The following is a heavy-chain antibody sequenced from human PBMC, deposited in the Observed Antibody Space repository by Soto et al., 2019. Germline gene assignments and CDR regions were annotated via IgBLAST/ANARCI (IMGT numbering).Heavy chain of an antibody. CDR2: IDPSDSYT. D-gene: IGHD5-12*01. Sequence: PGESLKISCKGSGYSFTSYWISWVRQMPGEGLEWMGRIDPSDSYTNYSPSFQGHVTISADKSVSTAYLQWSSLKASDTAMYYCARRGYGGYGGGDAFDIWGQGTMVTVSS. V-gene: IGHV5-10-1*01. J-gene: IGHJ3*02. CDR3: ARRGYGGYGGGDAFDI. CDR1: GYSFTSYW.